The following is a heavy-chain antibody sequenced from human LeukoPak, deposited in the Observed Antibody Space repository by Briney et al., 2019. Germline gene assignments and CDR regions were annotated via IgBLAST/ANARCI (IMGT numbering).Heavy chain of an antibody. Sequence: PSEALSLTCTVSGCSISGYYWSWIRQPPGKGLEWIGYIYYSGSTKFNPSLKSRVTMSLDASKNQFFLRLSSVTAADTAVYYCSRCPGLNYHNGMDVWGQGTMVTVPS. J-gene: IGHJ6*02. V-gene: IGHV4-59*01. CDR3: SRCPGLNYHNGMDV. CDR1: GCSISGYY. CDR2: IYYSGST.